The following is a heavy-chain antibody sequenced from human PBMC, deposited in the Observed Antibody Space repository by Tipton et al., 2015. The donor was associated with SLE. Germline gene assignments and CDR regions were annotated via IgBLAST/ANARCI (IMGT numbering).Heavy chain of an antibody. J-gene: IGHJ3*02. D-gene: IGHD3-22*01. CDR2: QKEDGTEN. CDR3: ARAYDSKWGDAFDI. Sequence: SLRLSCAASGFTFSSYEMNWVRPAPGKGLEWVTSQKEDGTENHYVHSVKGRFTVYRDNAENSLYLQMNNLRAEDTALYYCARAYDSKWGDAFDIWGQGTMVTVSS. CDR1: GFTFSSYE. V-gene: IGHV3-7*01.